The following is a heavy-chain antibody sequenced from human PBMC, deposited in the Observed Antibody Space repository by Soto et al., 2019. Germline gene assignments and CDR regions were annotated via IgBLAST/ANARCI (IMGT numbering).Heavy chain of an antibody. CDR1: GVTFSNYE. Sequence: EAQLVESGGGLVQPGGSLRLSCAASGVTFSNYEMHWVRQAPGQGLEYVSGISNNGAHTDYANSVKGRFTISRDNSENTLYLQMGSLRAEDMALYYCARRGYGSRWPNVYMDVWGKGTTVTVSS. J-gene: IGHJ6*03. D-gene: IGHD6-13*01. CDR2: ISNNGAHT. CDR3: ARRGYGSRWPNVYMDV. V-gene: IGHV3-64*01.